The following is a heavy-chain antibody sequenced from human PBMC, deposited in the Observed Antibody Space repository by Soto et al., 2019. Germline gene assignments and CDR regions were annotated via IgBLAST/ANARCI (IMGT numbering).Heavy chain of an antibody. CDR1: GGTFSSYA. Sequence: GASVKVSCKASGGTFSSYAISWVRQAPGQGLEWMGGIIPIFGTANYAQKFQGRVTITADESTSTAYMELSSLRSEDTAVYYCARGNGYSGYDYFDYWGQGTLVTVSS. CDR2: IIPIFGTA. D-gene: IGHD5-12*01. V-gene: IGHV1-69*13. CDR3: ARGNGYSGYDYFDY. J-gene: IGHJ4*02.